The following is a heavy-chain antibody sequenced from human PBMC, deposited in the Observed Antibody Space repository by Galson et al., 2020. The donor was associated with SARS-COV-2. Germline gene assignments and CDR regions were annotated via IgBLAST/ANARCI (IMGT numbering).Heavy chain of an antibody. V-gene: IGHV1-3*01. CDR2: INGGNGNT. J-gene: IGHJ5*02. Sequence: ASVKVSCKASGYTFSSYAMHWVRQAPGQRLEWMGWINGGNGNTKYSQKFQGRVTITRDTSASTAYMELSSLTSEDTAVYYCARDVRRIEVGTWLDPWGQGTLVTVSS. D-gene: IGHD6-13*01. CDR3: ARDVRRIEVGTWLDP. CDR1: GYTFSSYA.